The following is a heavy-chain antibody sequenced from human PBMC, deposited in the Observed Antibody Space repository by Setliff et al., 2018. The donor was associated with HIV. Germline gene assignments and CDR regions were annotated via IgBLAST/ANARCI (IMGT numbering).Heavy chain of an antibody. D-gene: IGHD2-15*01. CDR3: ALTGHRLLRGYMDV. Sequence: NPSETLSLTCTVSGASISSGNYYWSWIRQPAGKGLEWIGRIYTSGSTNYNPSLKSRVTISVDTPSNQFSLNLKSVTAADTAVYYCALTGHRLLRGYMDVWGKGTTVTVSS. V-gene: IGHV4-61*02. CDR2: IYTSGST. J-gene: IGHJ6*03. CDR1: GASISSGNYY.